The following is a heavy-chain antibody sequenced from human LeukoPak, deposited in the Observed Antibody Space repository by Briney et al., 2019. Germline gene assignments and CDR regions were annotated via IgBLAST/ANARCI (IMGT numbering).Heavy chain of an antibody. CDR1: GFTFENYG. Sequence: SGGSLRLSCAASGFTFENYGMIWVRQAPGKGLEWVSDINWNGGSTGYTDSVKGRFTISRDNAKNSLYLQMNSLRAEDTALYYCARKSHDAFDIWGQGTMVTVSS. V-gene: IGHV3-20*04. J-gene: IGHJ3*02. CDR2: INWNGGST. CDR3: ARKSHDAFDI.